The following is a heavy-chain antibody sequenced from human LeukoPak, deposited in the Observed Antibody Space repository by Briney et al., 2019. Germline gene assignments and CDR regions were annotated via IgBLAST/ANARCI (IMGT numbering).Heavy chain of an antibody. J-gene: IGHJ4*02. V-gene: IGHV4-39*01. D-gene: IGHD1-26*01. Sequence: SETLSLNCTVSGGSISSSSYYWGWIRQPPGKGLEWIGSIYYSGSTYYNPSLKSRVTISVDTSKNQFSLKLNSVTAADTAVYYCARLGGSYYADFDSWGQGALVTVSS. CDR3: ARLGGSYYADFDS. CDR1: GGSISSSSYY. CDR2: IYYSGST.